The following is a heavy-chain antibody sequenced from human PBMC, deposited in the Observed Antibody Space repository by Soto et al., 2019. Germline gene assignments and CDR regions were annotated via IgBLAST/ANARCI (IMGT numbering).Heavy chain of an antibody. V-gene: IGHV3-72*01. CDR1: GFTFSDHY. CDR2: TRNKANSYTT. CDR3: ARCPLDDYYRLDY. J-gene: IGHJ4*02. Sequence: GGSLRLSCAASGFTFSDHYMDWVRQAPGKGLEWVGRTRNKANSYTTEYAASVKGRFTISRDDSKNSLYLQMNSLKTEDTAVYYCARCPLDDYYRLDYWGQGTLVTVSS. D-gene: IGHD3-16*01.